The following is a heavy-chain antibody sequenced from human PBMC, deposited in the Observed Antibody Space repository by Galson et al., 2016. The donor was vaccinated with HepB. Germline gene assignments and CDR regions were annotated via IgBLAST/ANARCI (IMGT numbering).Heavy chain of an antibody. V-gene: IGHV1-18*01. CDR2: TSGYNGDT. D-gene: IGHD6-19*01. Sequence: SVKVSCKASGYIFGTHGINWVRQAPGQGLEWMGWTSGYNGDTRSAQNFQGRVTLTMDTSTSTAYMEMRNLRSDDTAVYFCARLTISSGWPRSDFWGQGTLVAVSS. CDR1: GYIFGTHG. J-gene: IGHJ4*02. CDR3: ARLTISSGWPRSDF.